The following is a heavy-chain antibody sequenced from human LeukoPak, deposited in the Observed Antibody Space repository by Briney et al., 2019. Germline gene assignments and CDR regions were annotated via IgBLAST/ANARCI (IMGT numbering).Heavy chain of an antibody. CDR1: GFPFSSYG. CDR2: IRYDGSNK. D-gene: IGHD6-13*01. Sequence: GGSLRLSCAASGFPFSSYGMHWVRQAPGKGLEWVAFIRYDGSNKYYADSVKGRFTISRDNSKNTLYLQMNGLRAEDTAVYYCAKGSLSIAAAMVQVYWGQGTLVTVSS. CDR3: AKGSLSIAAAMVQVY. V-gene: IGHV3-30*02. J-gene: IGHJ4*02.